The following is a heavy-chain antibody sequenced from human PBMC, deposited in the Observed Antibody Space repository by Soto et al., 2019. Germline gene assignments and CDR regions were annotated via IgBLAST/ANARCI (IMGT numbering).Heavy chain of an antibody. CDR1: GFIFSDYT. D-gene: IGHD4-17*01. V-gene: IGHV3-48*02. J-gene: IGHJ6*02. Sequence: EVQLMESGGDLVQPGGSLRLSCAASGFIFSDYTMTWVRQAPGRGLEFVSHISSSGDAIFYAESVKGRFTVSRDNAKNSLYLQMNSLRDDDTAVYFCARDHGDSTCFVGVYYFFGMDVWGQLTAVTVSS. CDR3: ARDHGDSTCFVGVYYFFGMDV. CDR2: ISSSGDAI.